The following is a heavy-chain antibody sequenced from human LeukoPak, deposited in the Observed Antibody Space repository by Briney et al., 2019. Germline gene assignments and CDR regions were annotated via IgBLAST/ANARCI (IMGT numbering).Heavy chain of an antibody. J-gene: IGHJ5*02. V-gene: IGHV3-7*01. Sequence: DSVKGRFTISRDNAMNSLYLQMNSLRAEDTAVYYCARDRRTMGTVNWFDPWGQGTLVTVSS. D-gene: IGHD3-10*01. CDR3: ARDRRTMGTVNWFDP.